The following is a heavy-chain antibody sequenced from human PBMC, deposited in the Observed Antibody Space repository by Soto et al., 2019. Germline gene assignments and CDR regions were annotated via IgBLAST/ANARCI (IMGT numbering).Heavy chain of an antibody. D-gene: IGHD3-9*01. Sequence: SATLSLTCAVYGGSFSGYYWSWIRQPPGKGLEWIGEINHSGSTNYNPSLKSRVTISVDTSKNQFSLKLSSVTAADTAVYYCTANYDILTGFNWGQGTPVTVS. V-gene: IGHV4-34*01. CDR3: TANYDILTGFN. J-gene: IGHJ4*02. CDR1: GGSFSGYY. CDR2: INHSGST.